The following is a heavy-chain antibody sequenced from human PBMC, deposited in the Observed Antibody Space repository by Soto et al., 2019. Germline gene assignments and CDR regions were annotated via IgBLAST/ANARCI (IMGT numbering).Heavy chain of an antibody. V-gene: IGHV1-3*01. Sequence: ASVKVSCKASGYTFTSYAMHWVRQAPGQRLEWMGWINAGNGNTKYSQKFQGRVTIARDTSASTAYMELSSLRSEDTAVYYCARGITLPTPLDYWGQGTLVTVSS. CDR2: INAGNGNT. J-gene: IGHJ4*02. CDR3: ARGITLPTPLDY. D-gene: IGHD1-20*01. CDR1: GYTFTSYA.